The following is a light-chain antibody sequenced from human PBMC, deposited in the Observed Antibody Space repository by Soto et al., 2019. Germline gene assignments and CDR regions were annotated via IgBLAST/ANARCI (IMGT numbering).Light chain of an antibody. Sequence: DFVMTQAPDSLAVSLGERATINCKSSQSVLYNSNNKNNLGWFQQKPGHPPKLLIYGASFRPSGVPDRFSGSGSGTDFTLTISSLQAEDVAVYYCQQYYSIPFTLGQGTKLEI. CDR1: QSVLYNSNNKNN. V-gene: IGKV4-1*01. J-gene: IGKJ2*01. CDR3: QQYYSIPFT. CDR2: GAS.